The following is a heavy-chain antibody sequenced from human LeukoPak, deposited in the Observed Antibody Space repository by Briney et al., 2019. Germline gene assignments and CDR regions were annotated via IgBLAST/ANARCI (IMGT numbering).Heavy chain of an antibody. CDR1: GYTFTSYG. V-gene: IGHV1-18*01. Sequence: ASVKVSCKASGYTFTSYGISWVRQAPGQGLEWMGWISAYNGNTNYAQRLQGRVTMTTDTSTSTAYMELRSLRSDDTAVYYCAREHSSGWFPHYWGQGTLVTVSS. CDR3: AREHSSGWFPHY. J-gene: IGHJ4*02. D-gene: IGHD6-19*01. CDR2: ISAYNGNT.